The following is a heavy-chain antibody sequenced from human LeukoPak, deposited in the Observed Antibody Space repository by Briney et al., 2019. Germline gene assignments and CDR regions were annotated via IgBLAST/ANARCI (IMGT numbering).Heavy chain of an antibody. CDR2: IKEDGSEM. CDR1: GFTFSDYW. V-gene: IGHV3-7*05. Sequence: GSLRLSCGASGFTFSDYWMTLVRPASGKGLEWVANIKEDGSEMSYVDSVKGLFIISRDNARNSLYLQMNSLRDEDTAVYYCARVVYAANSSTQWGRHFDHWGQGTLVTVSS. CDR3: ARVVYAANSSTQWGRHFDH. D-gene: IGHD2/OR15-2a*01. J-gene: IGHJ4*02.